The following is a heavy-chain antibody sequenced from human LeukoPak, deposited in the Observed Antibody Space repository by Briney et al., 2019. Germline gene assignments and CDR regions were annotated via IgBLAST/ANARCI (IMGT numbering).Heavy chain of an antibody. V-gene: IGHV3-23*01. D-gene: IGHD6-13*01. CDR2: ISGSGGST. CDR1: GFTFSSYA. Sequence: GGSLRLSCAASGFTFSSYAMSWVRQPPGKGLEWVSAISGSGGSTYYADSVKGRFTISRDNSKNTLYLQMNSLRAEDTAVYYCASTSAAGDFDYWGQGTLVTVSS. CDR3: ASTSAAGDFDY. J-gene: IGHJ4*02.